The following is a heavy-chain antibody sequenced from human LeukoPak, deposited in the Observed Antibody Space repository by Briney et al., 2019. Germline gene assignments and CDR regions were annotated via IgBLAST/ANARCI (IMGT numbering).Heavy chain of an antibody. J-gene: IGHJ4*02. Sequence: QAGGSLRLSCAASGFTFSSYAMSWVRQAPGKGLEWVSAISGSGGSTYYADSVKGRFTISRDNSKNTLYLQMNSLRAEDTAVYYCAKVWGEATTLWFGEFPRYFDYWGQGTLVTVSS. CDR3: AKVWGEATTLWFGEFPRYFDY. D-gene: IGHD3-10*01. CDR2: ISGSGGST. V-gene: IGHV3-23*01. CDR1: GFTFSSYA.